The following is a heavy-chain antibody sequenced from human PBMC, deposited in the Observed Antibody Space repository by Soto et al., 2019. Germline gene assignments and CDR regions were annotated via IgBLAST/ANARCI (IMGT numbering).Heavy chain of an antibody. CDR2: IYYSGST. Sequence: QVQLQESGPGLVKPSQTLSLTCTVSGGSISSGGYYWSWIRQHPGKGLEWIGYIYYSGSTYYNPSXXXXXXXXXXXXXXXXXXXXXXXXXXXXXXXXXAREPLTWGQGTLVTVSS. CDR1: GGSISSGGYY. V-gene: IGHV4-31*01. CDR3: AREPLT. J-gene: IGHJ4*02.